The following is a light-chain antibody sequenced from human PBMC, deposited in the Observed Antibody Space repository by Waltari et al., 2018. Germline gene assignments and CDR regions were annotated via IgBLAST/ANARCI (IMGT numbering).Light chain of an antibody. CDR3: QQTYNLIT. J-gene: IGKJ3*01. CDR1: QRISSY. CDR2: GAS. Sequence: DIQMTQSPSFLSASVGDRVTITCRANQRISSYFNWYQMKPGKDPELLIYGASTVQSGVPSRFSGSGFGTDFTLTISSLQPEDFATYYCQQTYNLITFGPGTKVDLK. V-gene: IGKV1-39*01.